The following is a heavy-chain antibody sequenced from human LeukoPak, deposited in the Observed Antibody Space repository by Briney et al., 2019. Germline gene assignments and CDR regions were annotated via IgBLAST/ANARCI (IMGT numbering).Heavy chain of an antibody. CDR2: IYNSGST. CDR3: GRGGRYYDILTGYYD. V-gene: IGHV4-30-4*08. D-gene: IGHD3-9*01. CDR1: GASINSGDYY. Sequence: SETLSLTCTVSGASINSGDYYWTWIRQPPGKGLEWIAYIYNSGSTYYNPSLRSRVAISMETSNNRFSLRLDSVTAADTAVYYSGRGGRYYDILTGYYDWGQGTLVTVSS. J-gene: IGHJ4*02.